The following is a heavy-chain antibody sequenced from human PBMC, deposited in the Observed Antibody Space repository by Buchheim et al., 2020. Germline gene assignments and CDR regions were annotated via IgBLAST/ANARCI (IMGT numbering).Heavy chain of an antibody. CDR1: GYTFTSYG. J-gene: IGHJ4*02. CDR3: ARVHLPGIAAAGTSLVPPPPDY. Sequence: QVQLVQSGAEVKKPGASVKVSCKASGYTFTSYGISWVRQAPGQGLEWMGWISAYNGNTNYAQKLQGRVTMTTDTSTSKAYMELRSLRADDTAVYYCARVHLPGIAAAGTSLVPPPPDYWGQGTL. V-gene: IGHV1-18*01. D-gene: IGHD6-13*01. CDR2: ISAYNGNT.